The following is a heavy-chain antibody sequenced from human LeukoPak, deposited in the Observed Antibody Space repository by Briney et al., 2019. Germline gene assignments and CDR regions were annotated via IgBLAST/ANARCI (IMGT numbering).Heavy chain of an antibody. Sequence: PSETLSLTCTASGGSISGGSYYWSWIRQPAGKGLEWIGRIYTSGSTNYNPSLKSRVTISVDTSKNQFSLKLSSVTAADTAVYYCASGRTYSSSSYYYYMDVWGKGTTVTVSS. J-gene: IGHJ6*03. CDR3: ASGRTYSSSSYYYYMDV. CDR2: IYTSGST. CDR1: GGSISGGSYY. D-gene: IGHD6-6*01. V-gene: IGHV4-61*02.